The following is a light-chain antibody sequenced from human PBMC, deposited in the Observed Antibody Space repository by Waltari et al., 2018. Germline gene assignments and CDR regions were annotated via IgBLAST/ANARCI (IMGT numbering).Light chain of an antibody. V-gene: IGKV3-11*01. CDR1: QSVSSY. CDR2: DAP. J-gene: IGKJ4*01. Sequence: EIVLTQSPATLSLSPGERATLSCRASQSVSSYLAWYQQKPGQAPRLLTSDAPNRATAIPARFSGSGSGTDSTLTISSLEPEDFAVYYCQQRSNWPPGLTFGEGTKVEIK. CDR3: QQRSNWPPGLT.